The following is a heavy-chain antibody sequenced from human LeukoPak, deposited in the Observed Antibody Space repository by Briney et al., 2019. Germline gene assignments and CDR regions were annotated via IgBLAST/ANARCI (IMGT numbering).Heavy chain of an antibody. D-gene: IGHD2-21*01. CDR1: GGSFSGYY. V-gene: IGHV4-34*01. CDR3: ASLIAIKDFDY. Sequence: SETLSLTCAVYGGSFSGYYWSWIRQPPGKGLEWIGEINHSGSTNYNPSLKSRVTISVDTSKNQFSLKLSSVTAADTAVYYCASLIAIKDFDYWGQGTLVTVSS. J-gene: IGHJ4*02. CDR2: INHSGST.